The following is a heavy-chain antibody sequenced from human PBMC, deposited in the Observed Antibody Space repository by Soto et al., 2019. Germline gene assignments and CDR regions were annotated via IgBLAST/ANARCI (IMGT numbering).Heavy chain of an antibody. CDR2: IYPGDSDT. Sequence: GESLKISCKGSGYSFTSYWIGWVRQMPGKGLEWMGIIYPGDSDTRYSPSFQGQVTISADKSISTAYLQWSSLKASDTAMYYCARQLFIVVINAYWFDPWGQGTLVTVSS. V-gene: IGHV5-51*01. J-gene: IGHJ5*02. CDR1: GYSFTSYW. CDR3: ARQLFIVVINAYWFDP. D-gene: IGHD3-3*01.